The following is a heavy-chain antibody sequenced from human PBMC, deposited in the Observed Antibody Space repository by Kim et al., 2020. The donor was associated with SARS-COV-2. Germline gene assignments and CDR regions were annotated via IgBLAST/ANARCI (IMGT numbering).Heavy chain of an antibody. Sequence: GYGTYYADSVKGRFTISRDNSKNTLYLQMSSLRAEDTAIYYCANARGDWGQGTLVTVSS. CDR2: GYGT. J-gene: IGHJ4*02. V-gene: IGHV3-23*01. CDR3: ANARGD.